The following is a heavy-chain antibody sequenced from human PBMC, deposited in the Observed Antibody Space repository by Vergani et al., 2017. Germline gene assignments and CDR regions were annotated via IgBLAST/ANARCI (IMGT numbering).Heavy chain of an antibody. CDR3: AHSLGYCSITSCPLRGGYWFGESYFDY. J-gene: IGHJ4*02. CDR1: GFSLSTSGVG. CDR2: IYWDDDK. Sequence: QITLKESGPTLVKPTQTLTLTCTFSGFSLSTSGVGVGWIRQPPGKALEWLALIYWDDDKRYSPSLKSRLTITKDTSKNQVVLTMTNMDPVDTATYYCAHSLGYCSITSCPLRGGYWFGESYFDYWGQGTLVTVSS. D-gene: IGHD2-2*01. V-gene: IGHV2-5*02.